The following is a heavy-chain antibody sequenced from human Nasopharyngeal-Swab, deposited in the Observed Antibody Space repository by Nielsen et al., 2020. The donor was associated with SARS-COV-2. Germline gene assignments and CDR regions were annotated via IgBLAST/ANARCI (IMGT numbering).Heavy chain of an antibody. D-gene: IGHD2-15*01. CDR1: GYTFTSYG. J-gene: IGHJ5*02. Sequence: ASVKVSCKASGYTFTSYGISWVRQAPGQGLEWMGWISAYNGSTNYAQKLQGRVTITRDTSASTAYMELSSLRSEDTAVYYCARARSGGSQWGFDPWGQGTLVTVSS. CDR3: ARARSGGSQWGFDP. CDR2: ISAYNGST. V-gene: IGHV1-18*01.